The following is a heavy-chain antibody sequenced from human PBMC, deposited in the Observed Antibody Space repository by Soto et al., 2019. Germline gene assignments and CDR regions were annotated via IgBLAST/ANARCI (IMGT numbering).Heavy chain of an antibody. CDR2: ISYDGSNK. CDR3: ARDFGIVVVVAATPDY. Sequence: QVQLVESGGGVVQPGRSLRLSCAASGFTFSSYAMHWVRQAPGKGLEWVAVISYDGSNKYYADSVKGRFTISRDNSKNSLYLQMISLRAEDTAVYYCARDFGIVVVVAATPDYWGQGTLVTVSS. CDR1: GFTFSSYA. J-gene: IGHJ4*02. V-gene: IGHV3-30-3*01. D-gene: IGHD2-15*01.